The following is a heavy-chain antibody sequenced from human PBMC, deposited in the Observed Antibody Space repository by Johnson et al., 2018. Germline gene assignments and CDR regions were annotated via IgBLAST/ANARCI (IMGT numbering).Heavy chain of an antibody. J-gene: IGHJ4*02. CDR3: AREGGRQYDY. CDR1: GFSFSTYN. CDR2: ISSSSTYI. Sequence: EVQLLESGGGLVKPGESLRLSCAASGFSFSTYNMNWVRQAPGKGLEWVSSISSSSTYIYYADSLKGRFTISRDNAKNSLYLQMNSLRAEDTAVYYCAREGGRQYDYWGQGILVSVSS. D-gene: IGHD1-26*01. V-gene: IGHV3-21*01.